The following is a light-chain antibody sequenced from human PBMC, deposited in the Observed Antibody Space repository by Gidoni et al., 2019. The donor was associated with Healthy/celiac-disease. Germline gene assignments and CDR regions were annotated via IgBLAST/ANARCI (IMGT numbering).Light chain of an antibody. CDR2: GAS. CDR3: QQYGSSFT. Sequence: DIVLTQSPGTLSLSPGDRATHSCRASQSVSSSYLAWYQQKPGQAPRLLIYGASSRATGIPDRFSGSGSGTDFTLTISRLEPEDFAVYYCQQYGSSFTFGPGTKVDIK. V-gene: IGKV3-20*01. CDR1: QSVSSSY. J-gene: IGKJ3*01.